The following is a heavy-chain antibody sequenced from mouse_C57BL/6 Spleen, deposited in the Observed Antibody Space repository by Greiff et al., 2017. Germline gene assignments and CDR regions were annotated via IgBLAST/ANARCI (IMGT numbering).Heavy chain of an antibody. CDR2: IDPANGNT. CDR1: GFNIKNTY. V-gene: IGHV14-3*01. J-gene: IGHJ1*03. D-gene: IGHD2-4*01. Sequence: EVKLVESVAELVRPGASVKLSCTASGFNIKNTYMHWVKQRPEQGLEWIGRIDPANGNTKYAPKFQGKANITADTSSNTAYLQLSSLTSEDTAIYYCARDYDYDGNFDVWGTGTTVTVSS. CDR3: ARDYDYDGNFDV.